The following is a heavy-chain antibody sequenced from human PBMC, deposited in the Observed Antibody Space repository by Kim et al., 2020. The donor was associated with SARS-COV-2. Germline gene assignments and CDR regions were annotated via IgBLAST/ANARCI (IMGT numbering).Heavy chain of an antibody. V-gene: IGHV5-51*01. CDR3: ARPTHRYCSSTSCYAMDY. D-gene: IGHD2-2*01. CDR2: IYPGDSDT. J-gene: IGHJ4*02. Sequence: GESLKISCKGSGYSFTSYWIGWVRQMPGKGLEWMGIIYPGDSDTRYSPSFQGQVTISADKSISTAYLQWSSLKASDTAMYYCARPTHRYCSSTSCYAMDYWGQGTLVTVSS. CDR1: GYSFTSYW.